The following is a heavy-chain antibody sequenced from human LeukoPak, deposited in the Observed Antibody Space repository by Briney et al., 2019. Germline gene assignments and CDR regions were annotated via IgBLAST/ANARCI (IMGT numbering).Heavy chain of an antibody. CDR3: ARGVIAAAITNWFDP. V-gene: IGHV3-21*01. CDR2: ISSSSSYI. CDR1: GFTFSSYG. J-gene: IGHJ5*02. D-gene: IGHD6-13*01. Sequence: GGSLRLSCAASGFTFSSYGMNWVRQAPGKGLEWVSSISSSSSYIYYADSVKGRFTISRDNAKNSLYLQMNSLRAEDTAVYYCARGVIAAAITNWFDPWGQGTLVTVSS.